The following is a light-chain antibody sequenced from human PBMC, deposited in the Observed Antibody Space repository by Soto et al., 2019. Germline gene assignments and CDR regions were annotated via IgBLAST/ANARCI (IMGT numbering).Light chain of an antibody. J-gene: IGKJ5*01. CDR2: GAS. CDR3: QHYDSLTIT. V-gene: IGKV3-20*01. Sequence: DIVLTQSPPTLSLSPWERASLSCRASQSVSRYLAWYQQKPGQAPRVLMYGASSRATGIPGRFSGSGSGTDGTLTTSRLETEDVAVFDCQHYDSLTITFGQGTRLEIK. CDR1: QSVSRY.